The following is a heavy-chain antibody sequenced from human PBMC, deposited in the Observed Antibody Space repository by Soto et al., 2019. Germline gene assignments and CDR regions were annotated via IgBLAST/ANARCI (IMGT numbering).Heavy chain of an antibody. CDR3: ARDMGGYSGYVLDY. J-gene: IGHJ4*02. CDR2: INSDGSST. D-gene: IGHD5-12*01. CDR1: GFTFSSYW. Sequence: GGSLRLSCAASGFTFSSYWMHWVRQAPGKGLVWVSRINSDGSSTSYADSVKGRFTISRDNAKNTLYLQMGSLRAEDMAVYYCARDMGGYSGYVLDYWGQGTLVTVSS. V-gene: IGHV3-74*01.